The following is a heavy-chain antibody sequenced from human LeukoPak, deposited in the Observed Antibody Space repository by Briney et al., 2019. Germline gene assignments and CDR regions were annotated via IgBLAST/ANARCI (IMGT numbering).Heavy chain of an antibody. CDR2: INPEDSDT. J-gene: IGHJ5*02. D-gene: IGHD6-13*01. Sequence: GESLKISCKGSGYSFTSYWIGWVRQMPGKGLEWVGIINPEDSDTTYSPSFQGQVTISADKSISTAYLQWSSLKASDTAMYYCALAAGTNWFDPWGQGTLVTVSS. CDR1: GYSFTSYW. V-gene: IGHV5-51*01. CDR3: ALAAGTNWFDP.